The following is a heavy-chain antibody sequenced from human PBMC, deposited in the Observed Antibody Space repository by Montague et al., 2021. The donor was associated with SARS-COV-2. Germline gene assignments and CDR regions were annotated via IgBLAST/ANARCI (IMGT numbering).Heavy chain of an antibody. D-gene: IGHD6-13*01. CDR3: ARMPIAAAGTLGYCSYYRMDV. CDR2: IDWDDDK. Sequence: PALVKPTQTLTLTCTFSGFSLTTTGMCVSWIRQPPGKVLEWLAIIDWDDDKYYSTSLKTRLTISKDTSNNQVVLTMTNMDPVDTATYSCARMPIAAAGTLGYCSYYRMDVWGQGTTVTVSS. J-gene: IGHJ6*02. V-gene: IGHV2-70*01. CDR1: GFSLTTTGMC.